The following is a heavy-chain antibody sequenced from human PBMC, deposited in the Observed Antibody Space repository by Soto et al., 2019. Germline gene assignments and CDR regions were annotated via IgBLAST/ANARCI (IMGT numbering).Heavy chain of an antibody. CDR2: IYTSGST. V-gene: IGHV4-4*07. CDR1: GGSISSYY. Sequence: SETLSLTYTVSGGSISSYYWSWIRQPAGKGLEWIGRIYTSGSTNYNPSLKSRVTMSVDTSKNQFSLKLSSVTAADTAVYYCARDSSDFWSGYYYFDYWGQGTLVTVSS. J-gene: IGHJ4*02. D-gene: IGHD3-3*01. CDR3: ARDSSDFWSGYYYFDY.